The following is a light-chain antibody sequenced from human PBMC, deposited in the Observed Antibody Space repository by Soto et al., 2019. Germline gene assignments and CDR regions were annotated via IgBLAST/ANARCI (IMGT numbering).Light chain of an antibody. CDR3: QSYDSSLSGVL. CDR1: SSNIGAGYD. J-gene: IGLJ2*01. V-gene: IGLV1-40*01. CDR2: DNS. Sequence: QLVLTQPPSVSGAPGQRVTISCTGSSSNIGAGYDVHWYQQLPGTAPKLLIYDNSNRPSGVPDRFSGSKSGTSASLAITGLQAEDEADYYCQSYDSSLSGVLFGGGTKLTVL.